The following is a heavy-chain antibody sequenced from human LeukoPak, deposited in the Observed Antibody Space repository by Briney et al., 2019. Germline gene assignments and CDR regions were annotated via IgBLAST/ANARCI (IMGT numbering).Heavy chain of an antibody. Sequence: GGSLRLSCAASGFTFSSYAMHWVRQAPGKGLEWVAVISYDGSNKYYADSVKGRFTISRDNSKNTLYLQMNSLRAEDTAVYYCAREGATMVRGVSHNWFDPWGQGTLVTVSS. J-gene: IGHJ5*02. D-gene: IGHD3-10*01. CDR3: AREGATMVRGVSHNWFDP. V-gene: IGHV3-30*04. CDR2: ISYDGSNK. CDR1: GFTFSSYA.